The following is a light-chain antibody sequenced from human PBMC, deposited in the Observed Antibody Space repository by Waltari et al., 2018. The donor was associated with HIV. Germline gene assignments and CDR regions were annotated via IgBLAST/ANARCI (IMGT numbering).Light chain of an antibody. V-gene: IGLV1-47*01. CDR1: RSNIGSNY. CDR3: AAWDDTLSGPD. CDR2: RNN. Sequence: QSVLTQPPSASGTPGQRVTISCSGSRSNIGSNYVYWYQQLPGTAPKPLIYRNNELPSGVPDRFSGSKSGTAASLAISGLRSEDEAVYYCAAWDDTLSGPDFGTGTKVTVL. J-gene: IGLJ1*01.